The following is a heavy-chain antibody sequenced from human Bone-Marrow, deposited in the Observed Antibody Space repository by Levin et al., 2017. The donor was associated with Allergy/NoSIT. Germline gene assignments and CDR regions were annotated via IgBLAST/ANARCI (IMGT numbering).Heavy chain of an antibody. J-gene: IGHJ6*03. D-gene: IGHD3-10*01. CDR1: GFTFSSFA. V-gene: IGHV3-30-3*01. CDR2: ISYDGGNK. CDR3: ARGEETYYYELGRYSLYYMDV. Sequence: PGGSLRLSCAASGFTFSSFAIHWVRQVPGKGLEWVAFISYDGGNKYYADSVKGRFTISRDNSKNTVHLQMNSLRAEDTAVYYCARGEETYYYELGRYSLYYMDVWGKGTTVTVSS.